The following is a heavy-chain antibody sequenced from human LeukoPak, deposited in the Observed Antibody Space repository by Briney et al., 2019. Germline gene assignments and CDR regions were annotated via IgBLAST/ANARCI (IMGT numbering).Heavy chain of an antibody. CDR3: ARAPWFGEFPPLSDTGIDAFDI. Sequence: GGSLRLSCAASGFTFSSYGMYWVRQAPGKGLEWVAVISYDGSNKYYADSVKGRFTISRDNSKNTLYLQMNSLRAEDTAVYYCARAPWFGEFPPLSDTGIDAFDIWGQGTMVTVSS. CDR2: ISYDGSNK. V-gene: IGHV3-30*12. J-gene: IGHJ3*02. CDR1: GFTFSSYG. D-gene: IGHD3-10*01.